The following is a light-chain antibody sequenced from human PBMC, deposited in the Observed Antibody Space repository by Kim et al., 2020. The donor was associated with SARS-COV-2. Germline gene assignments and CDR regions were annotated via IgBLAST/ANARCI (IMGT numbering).Light chain of an antibody. CDR3: NSRDSSGKHLV. Sequence: SSELTQDPAVSVALGQTVRITCQGDSLRSYYASWYQQKPGQAPVLVIYGKNNRPSGIPDRFSGSSSGNTDSLTITGAQAEDEADYYCNSRDSSGKHLVFGGGTKVTAL. V-gene: IGLV3-19*01. CDR2: GKN. J-gene: IGLJ2*01. CDR1: SLRSYY.